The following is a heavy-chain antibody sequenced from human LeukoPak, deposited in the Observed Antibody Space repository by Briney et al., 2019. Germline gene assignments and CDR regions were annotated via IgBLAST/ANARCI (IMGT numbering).Heavy chain of an antibody. CDR1: GGSFSGYY. CDR2: INHSGST. J-gene: IGHJ4*02. D-gene: IGHD2-2*01. V-gene: IGHV4-34*01. CDR3: ASLKRGYQPPAGFDY. Sequence: SETLSLTCAVYGGSFSGYYWSWIRQPPGKGLEWIGEINHSGSTNYNPSLKSRVTISVDTSKNQFSLKLGSVTAADTAVYYCASLKRGYQPPAGFDYWGQGTLVTVSS.